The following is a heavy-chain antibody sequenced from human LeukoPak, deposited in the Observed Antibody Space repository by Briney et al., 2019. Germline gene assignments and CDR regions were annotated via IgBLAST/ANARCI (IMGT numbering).Heavy chain of an antibody. J-gene: IGHJ4*02. CDR2: ISGSGSST. Sequence: GGSLRLSCAASGFTFSSYAMSWLRQAPGKGLEWVSAISGSGSSTYYADSVKGRFTISRDNSKNTLYLQMNSLRAEDTAVYYCAIEQWLAPFDYWGQGTLVTVSS. CDR1: GFTFSSYA. V-gene: IGHV3-23*01. D-gene: IGHD6-19*01. CDR3: AIEQWLAPFDY.